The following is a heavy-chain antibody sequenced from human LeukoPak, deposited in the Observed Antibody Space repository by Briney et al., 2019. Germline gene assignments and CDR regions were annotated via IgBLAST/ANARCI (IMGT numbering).Heavy chain of an antibody. V-gene: IGHV4-4*07. D-gene: IGHD5-12*01. CDR2: IYTSGST. CDR3: ARDRRGYSGYNDY. J-gene: IGHJ4*02. Sequence: SETLSLTCTVSGASISGSSHYFWGWIRQTPGKGLEWIGRIYTSGSTNYNPSLKSRVTMSVDTSKNQFSLKLSSVTAADTAVYYCARDRRGYSGYNDYWGQGTLVTVSS. CDR1: GASISGSSHYF.